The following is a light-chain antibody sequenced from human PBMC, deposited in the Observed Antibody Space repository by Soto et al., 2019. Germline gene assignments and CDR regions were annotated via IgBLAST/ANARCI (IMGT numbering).Light chain of an antibody. Sequence: SYELTQPPSVSVAPGKTARITCGGNNIGSKSVHWYQQKPGQAPVLVIYYDSDRPSGIPERFSGSNSGNTATLTISRVAAGDEADSHCQVWDSSGDHDVFGPGTKVTVL. CDR1: NIGSKS. V-gene: IGLV3-21*04. CDR3: QVWDSSGDHDV. J-gene: IGLJ1*01. CDR2: YDS.